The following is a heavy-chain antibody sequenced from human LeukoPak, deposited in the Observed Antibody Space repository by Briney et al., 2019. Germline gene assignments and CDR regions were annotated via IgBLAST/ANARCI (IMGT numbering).Heavy chain of an antibody. CDR1: GYTFTSYY. D-gene: IGHD2-8*01. CDR3: ARDNTPMVYAMGCVY. Sequence: VASVKVSCKASGYTFTSYYMHWVRQAPGQGLEWMGIINPSGGSTSYAQKFQGRVTMTRDTSTSTVYMELSSLRSEDTAVYYCARDNTPMVYAMGCVYWGQGTLVTVSS. J-gene: IGHJ4*02. CDR2: INPSGGST. V-gene: IGHV1-46*01.